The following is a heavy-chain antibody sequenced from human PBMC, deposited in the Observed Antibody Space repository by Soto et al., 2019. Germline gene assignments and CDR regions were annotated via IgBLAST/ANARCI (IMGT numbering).Heavy chain of an antibody. CDR2: IYWDDDK. D-gene: IGHD6-13*01. V-gene: IGHV2-5*02. CDR3: AHSGRERWSSSWYPPYFQH. J-gene: IGHJ1*01. CDR1: GFSLSTSGVG. Sequence: SGPTLVNPTQTLTLTCTFSGFSLSTSGVGVGWIRQPPGKALEWLALIYWDDDKRYSPSLKSRLTITKDTSKNQVVLTMTNMDPVDTATYYCAHSGRERWSSSWYPPYFQHWGQGTLVTVS.